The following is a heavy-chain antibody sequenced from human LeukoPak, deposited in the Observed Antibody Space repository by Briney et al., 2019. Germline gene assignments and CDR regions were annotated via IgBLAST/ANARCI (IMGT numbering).Heavy chain of an antibody. J-gene: IGHJ5*02. CDR1: GGSFSDYY. CDR3: ATSAWVAGPWPDP. CDR2: INHSGTT. Sequence: SETLSLTCAVYGGSFSDYYWSWIRQPPGKGLEWIGEINHSGTTNYNPSLKSRVTMSVDTSNNQFSLKLSSVTAADTAVFYCATSAWVAGPWPDPWGQGTLVTVSS. D-gene: IGHD6-19*01. V-gene: IGHV4-34*01.